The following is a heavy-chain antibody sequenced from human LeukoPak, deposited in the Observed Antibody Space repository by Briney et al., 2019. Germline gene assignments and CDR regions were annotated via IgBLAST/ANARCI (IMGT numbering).Heavy chain of an antibody. CDR1: GGSISSGGYY. J-gene: IGHJ4*02. CDR3: ARTRSGCRLYRSCYFDY. V-gene: IGHV4-39*07. Sequence: PSETLSLTCTVSGGSISSGGYYWSWIRQPPGKGLEWIGEINHSGSTNYNPSLKSRVTISVDTSKNQFSLKLSSVTAADTAVYYCARTRSGCRLYRSCYFDYWGQGTLVTVSS. CDR2: INHSGST. D-gene: IGHD6-19*01.